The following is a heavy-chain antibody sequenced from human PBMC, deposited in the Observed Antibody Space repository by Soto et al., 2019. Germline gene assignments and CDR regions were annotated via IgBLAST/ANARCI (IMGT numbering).Heavy chain of an antibody. CDR2: ISGSGGST. Sequence: GGSLRLSCAASGFTFISYAMSWVLQAPGKGLEWVSAISGSGGSTYYADSVKGRFTISRDNSKNTLYLQMNSLRAEDTAVYYCAEHDYGDYAPYYFDDWGQGTLVTVSS. D-gene: IGHD4-17*01. J-gene: IGHJ4*02. CDR1: GFTFISYA. V-gene: IGHV3-23*01. CDR3: AEHDYGDYAPYYFDD.